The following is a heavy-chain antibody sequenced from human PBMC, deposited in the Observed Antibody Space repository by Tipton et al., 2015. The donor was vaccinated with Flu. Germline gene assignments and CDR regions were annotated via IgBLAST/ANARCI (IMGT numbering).Heavy chain of an antibody. CDR1: GDAVASDYY. J-gene: IGHJ3*02. V-gene: IGHV4-38-2*02. Sequence: TLSLTCSVSGDAVASDYYWGWIRQSPGKGLEWIGNIHRTGNSYYNPSLKSRVTMSVDTSKNQFSPKLTSVTAADTAVYFCARGDYGDYDHEADGFDIWGQGTLVTVSA. D-gene: IGHD4-17*01. CDR2: IHRTGNS. CDR3: ARGDYGDYDHEADGFDI.